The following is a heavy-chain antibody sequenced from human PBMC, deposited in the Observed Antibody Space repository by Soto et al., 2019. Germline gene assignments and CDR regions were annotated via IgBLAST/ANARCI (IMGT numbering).Heavy chain of an antibody. CDR1: GFTFSSYG. J-gene: IGHJ6*02. Sequence: HPGGSLRLSCAASGFTFSSYGMHWVRQAPGKGLKWVAVIWYDGSNKYYAENVKGRFTISRDNSKNTLYLQMNSLRAEDTAVYYCASLYCTNGVCWGGYYGMDVWGQGTTVTVSS. CDR2: IWYDGSNK. D-gene: IGHD2-8*01. V-gene: IGHV3-33*01. CDR3: ASLYCTNGVCWGGYYGMDV.